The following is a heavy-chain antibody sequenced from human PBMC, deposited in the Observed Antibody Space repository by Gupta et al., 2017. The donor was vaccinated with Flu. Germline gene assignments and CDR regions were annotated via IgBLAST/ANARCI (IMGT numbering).Heavy chain of an antibody. J-gene: IGHJ4*02. D-gene: IGHD3-16*01. V-gene: IGHV3-48*03. CDR2: IIGSGNTI. CDR3: VPGGLQYFDY. CDR1: GFHFSTFE. Sequence: EVQVVESGGGLVQPGGSLRLSCVASGFHFSTFELNWVRQAPGKGLEWSSYIIGSGNTIYYADSVKGRFTISRDNAKNSLYLQMNSLRAEDTALDYCVPGGLQYFDYWGQGTLVTVSS.